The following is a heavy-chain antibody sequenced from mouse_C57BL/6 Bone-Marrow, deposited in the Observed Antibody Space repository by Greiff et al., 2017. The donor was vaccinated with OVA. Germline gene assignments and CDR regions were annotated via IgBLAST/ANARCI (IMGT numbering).Heavy chain of an antibody. CDR1: GFTFSSYG. Sequence: EVKLVESGGDLVKPGGSLKLSCAASGFTFSSYGMSWVRQTPDKRLEWVATISSGGSYTYYPDSVKGRFTISRDNAKNTLYLQMSSLKSEDTAMYYCARPWAYWGQGTLVTVSA. CDR2: ISSGGSYT. J-gene: IGHJ3*01. CDR3: ARPWAY. V-gene: IGHV5-6*01.